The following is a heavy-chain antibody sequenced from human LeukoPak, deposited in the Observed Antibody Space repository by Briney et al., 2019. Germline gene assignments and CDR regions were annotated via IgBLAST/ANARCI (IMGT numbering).Heavy chain of an antibody. D-gene: IGHD4-17*01. CDR2: IRYDGSNK. CDR3: ANSFGDYPY. V-gene: IGHV3-30*02. CDR1: GFTFSSYG. Sequence: AGSLRLSCAASGFTFSSYGMHWVRQAPGKGLEWVAFIRYDGSNKYYADSVKGRFTITRANSKNTLYLQINSLRAEDTGVYCGANSFGDYPYWGQGTLVTVSS. J-gene: IGHJ4*02.